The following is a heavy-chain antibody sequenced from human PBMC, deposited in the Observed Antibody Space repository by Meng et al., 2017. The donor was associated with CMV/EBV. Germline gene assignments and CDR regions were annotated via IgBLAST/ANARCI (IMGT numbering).Heavy chain of an antibody. Sequence: LLGAGGGLVSPGGALRLSCEAFGFTFSSYAMSWVRQAPGKGLEWVSAISGSGGSTYYADSVKGRFTISRDNSKNTLYLQMNSLRAEDTAVYYCAKGWELPPFDYWGQGTLVTGSS. D-gene: IGHD2-15*01. V-gene: IGHV3-23*01. CDR3: AKGWELPPFDY. J-gene: IGHJ4*02. CDR1: GFTFSSYA. CDR2: ISGSGGST.